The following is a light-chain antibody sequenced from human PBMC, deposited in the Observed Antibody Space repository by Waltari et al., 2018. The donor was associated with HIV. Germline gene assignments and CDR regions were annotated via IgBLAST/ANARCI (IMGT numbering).Light chain of an antibody. CDR3: QTWDTGIRV. CDR2: LNSDGSR. Sequence: QLVLTQSPSASASLGASVKFTCTLSSGHSNYAIAWHQQQPEKCPRYLRKLNSDGSRGKGDGFPYRFSGSSSGAERYLTISSLQSEDEADYYCQTWDTGIRVFGGGTKLTVL. V-gene: IGLV4-69*01. J-gene: IGLJ3*02. CDR1: SGHSNYA.